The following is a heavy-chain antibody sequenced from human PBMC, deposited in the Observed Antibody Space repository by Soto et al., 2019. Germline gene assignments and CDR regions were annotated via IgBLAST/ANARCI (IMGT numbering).Heavy chain of an antibody. CDR2: ISGSGGST. CDR1: GFTFSSYA. D-gene: IGHD1-26*01. Sequence: EVQLLESGGGLVQPGGSLRLSCAASGFTFSSYAMSWVRQAPGKGLEWVSAISGSGGSTYYADSVKGRFTISRDNSKNTLYLQMNSLRAEDTAVYYCAKDPEYSGSNPADFDYWGQGTLVTVSS. J-gene: IGHJ4*02. V-gene: IGHV3-23*01. CDR3: AKDPEYSGSNPADFDY.